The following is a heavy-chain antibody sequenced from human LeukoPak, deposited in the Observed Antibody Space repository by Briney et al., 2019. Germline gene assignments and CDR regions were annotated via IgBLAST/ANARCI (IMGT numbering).Heavy chain of an antibody. J-gene: IGHJ4*02. CDR3: ARHSVDYYDSSGYYADY. Sequence: SETLSLTCTVSDGSISSSSYYWGWIRQPPGKGLEWIGSIYYSGSTYYNPSLKSRVTISVDTSKNQFSLKLSSVTAADTAVYYCARHSVDYYDSSGYYADYWGQGTLVTVSS. CDR1: DGSISSSSYY. D-gene: IGHD3-22*01. CDR2: IYYSGST. V-gene: IGHV4-39*01.